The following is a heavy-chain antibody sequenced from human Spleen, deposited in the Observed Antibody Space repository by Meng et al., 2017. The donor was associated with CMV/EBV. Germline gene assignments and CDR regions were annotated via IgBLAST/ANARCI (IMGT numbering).Heavy chain of an antibody. CDR1: GGSISSYY. V-gene: IGHV4-59*01. CDR3: ARGRTSWWFDP. CDR2: IYNSGGT. Sequence: SETLSLTCTVSGGSISSYYWHWLRQPPGKELEWIGYIYNSGGTTYTPSLKSRVTISIDTSENQFSLKLTSVTAADTAVYHCARGRTSWWFDPWGQGTLVTVSS. D-gene: IGHD1-14*01. J-gene: IGHJ5*02.